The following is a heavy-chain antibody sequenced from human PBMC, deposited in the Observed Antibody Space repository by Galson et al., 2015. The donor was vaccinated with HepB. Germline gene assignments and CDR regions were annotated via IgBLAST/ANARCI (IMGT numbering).Heavy chain of an antibody. CDR1: GFTFSSYS. V-gene: IGHV3-48*04. Sequence: SLRLSCAASGFTFSSYSMNWVRQAPGKGLEWVSYISSSSTIYYADSVKGRFTISRDNAKNSLYLQMNSLRAEDTAVYYCARDPSYSSSWTYWGQGTLVTVSS. D-gene: IGHD6-13*01. J-gene: IGHJ4*02. CDR2: ISSSSTI. CDR3: ARDPSYSSSWTY.